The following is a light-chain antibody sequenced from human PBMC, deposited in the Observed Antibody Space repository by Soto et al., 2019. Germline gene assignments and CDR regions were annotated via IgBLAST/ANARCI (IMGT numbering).Light chain of an antibody. Sequence: DIVMTQSPDSLAVSLGERATINCKSSQSVLYSSNNKNYLAWYQQKPGQPPKLLIYWASTRESGVPDRFSGSGSGTDFTLTIRSLQAEDVAGYYCQQYYSTPYTFGQGTKLEIK. CDR2: WAS. V-gene: IGKV4-1*01. J-gene: IGKJ2*01. CDR3: QQYYSTPYT. CDR1: QSVLYSSNNKNY.